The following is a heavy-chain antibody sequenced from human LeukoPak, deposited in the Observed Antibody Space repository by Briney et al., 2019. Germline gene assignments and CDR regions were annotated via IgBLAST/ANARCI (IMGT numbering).Heavy chain of an antibody. D-gene: IGHD3-22*01. Sequence: SETLSLTCTVSGGSISSSSYYWGWIRQPPGKGLEWIGSIYYSGSTYYNPSLKSRVTISVDTSKNQFSLKLSSVTAADTAMYYCARATYYYDSSGYYSLFDYWGQGTLVTVSS. CDR1: GGSISSSSYY. CDR2: IYYSGST. V-gene: IGHV4-39*07. CDR3: ARATYYYDSSGYYSLFDY. J-gene: IGHJ4*02.